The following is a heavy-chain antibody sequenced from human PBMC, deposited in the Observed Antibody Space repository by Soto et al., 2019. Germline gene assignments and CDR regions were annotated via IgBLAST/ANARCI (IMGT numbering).Heavy chain of an antibody. CDR2: IKQDGSEK. D-gene: IGHD3-3*01. J-gene: IGHJ6*03. CDR3: ARDRYDFWSGYYARDYYYYYMDV. Sequence: PGGSLRLSCAASGFTFSSYWMSWVRQAPGKGLEWVANIKQDGSEKYYVDSVKGRFTISRDNAKNSLYLQMNSLRAEDTAVYYCARDRYDFWSGYYARDYYYYYMDVWGKGTTVTVSS. V-gene: IGHV3-7*01. CDR1: GFTFSSYW.